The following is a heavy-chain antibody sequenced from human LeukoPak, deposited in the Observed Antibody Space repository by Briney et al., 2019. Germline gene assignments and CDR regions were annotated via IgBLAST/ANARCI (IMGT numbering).Heavy chain of an antibody. CDR3: ARDNVGYPNA. CDR1: GFTFVNYW. D-gene: IGHD6-13*01. Sequence: PGGSLRLSCAASGFTFVNYWMNWVRQAPGKGLEWVSSISSSSSYIYYADSVKGRFTISRDNAKNSLYLQMNSLRAEDTAVYYCARDNVGYPNAWGQGTLVTVSS. CDR2: ISSSSSYI. V-gene: IGHV3-21*01. J-gene: IGHJ5*02.